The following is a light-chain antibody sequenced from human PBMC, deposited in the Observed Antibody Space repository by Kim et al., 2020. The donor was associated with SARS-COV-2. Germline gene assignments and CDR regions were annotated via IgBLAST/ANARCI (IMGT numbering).Light chain of an antibody. V-gene: IGKV3-15*01. Sequence: EIVMTQSPATLSVSPGERATLSCRASQSISSNLAWYQQKPGQAPRLLIYGASTRATDIPARFSGSGSGTDFTLTISSLQSEDFAVYYCQQYNNWPLYTFGQGTKVDIK. CDR2: GAS. J-gene: IGKJ2*01. CDR1: QSISSN. CDR3: QQYNNWPLYT.